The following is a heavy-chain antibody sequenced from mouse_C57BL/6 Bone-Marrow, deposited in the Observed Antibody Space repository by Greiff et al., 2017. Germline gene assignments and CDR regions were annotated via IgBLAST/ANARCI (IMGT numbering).Heavy chain of an antibody. CDR2: IHPSDSDT. J-gene: IGHJ1*03. D-gene: IGHD1-1*01. V-gene: IGHV1-74*01. CDR1: GYTFTSYW. Sequence: VQLQHPGAELVKPGASVKVSCKASGYTFTSYWMHWVKQRPGQGLEWIGRIHPSDSDTNYNQKFKGKATLTVDKSSSTAYMQLSSLTSEDSAVYYCAIFANTTVVATGYFDVWGTGTTVTVSS. CDR3: AIFANTTVVATGYFDV.